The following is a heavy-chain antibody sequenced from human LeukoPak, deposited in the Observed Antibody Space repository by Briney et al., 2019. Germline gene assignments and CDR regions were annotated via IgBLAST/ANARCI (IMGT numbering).Heavy chain of an antibody. CDR1: GFTFSSYW. D-gene: IGHD3-22*01. Sequence: GGSLRLSCAASGFTFSSYWMSWVRQAPGKGLEWVANIKQDGSEKYYVDSVKGRFTISRDNAKNSLYLQMNSLKTEDTAVYYCTRDDRITMIQTDFDYWGQGTLVTVSS. CDR3: TRDDRITMIQTDFDY. J-gene: IGHJ4*02. CDR2: IKQDGSEK. V-gene: IGHV3-7*05.